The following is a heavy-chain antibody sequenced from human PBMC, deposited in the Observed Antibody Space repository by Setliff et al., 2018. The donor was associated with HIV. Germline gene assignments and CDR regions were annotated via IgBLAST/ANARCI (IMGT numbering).Heavy chain of an antibody. CDR1: GYSISSGYY. J-gene: IGHJ4*02. V-gene: IGHV4-38-2*01. CDR3: ARGPPFAY. Sequence: SETLSLTCAVSGYSISSGYYWGWIRQPPGKGLEWIGTLHHSGTIYYNPSLKSRVTISLDTSKNQFSLKLNSVTAADTGIYYCARGPPFAYWGQGLLVTVSS. CDR2: LHHSGTI.